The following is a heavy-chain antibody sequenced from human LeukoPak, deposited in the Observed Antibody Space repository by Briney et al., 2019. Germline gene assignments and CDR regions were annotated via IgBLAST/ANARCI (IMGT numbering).Heavy chain of an antibody. CDR3: AGEGYCSGGSCLTLYYYYFMDV. D-gene: IGHD2-15*01. Sequence: SETLSLTCTVSGGFISSGSYYWSWIRQPAGKGLEWIGRIYTSGSTNYNPSLKSRVTISVDTSKNQFSLKLSSVTAADTAVYYCAGEGYCSGGSCLTLYYYYFMDVWGKGTTVTVSS. V-gene: IGHV4-61*02. J-gene: IGHJ6*03. CDR1: GGFISSGSYY. CDR2: IYTSGST.